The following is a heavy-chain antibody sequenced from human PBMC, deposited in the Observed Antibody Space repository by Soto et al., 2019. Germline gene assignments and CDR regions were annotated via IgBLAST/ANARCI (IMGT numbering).Heavy chain of an antibody. J-gene: IGHJ4*02. V-gene: IGHV1-18*01. CDR3: ARDWRSSSSSGHDYFDY. D-gene: IGHD6-6*01. CDR2: ISAYNGNT. CDR1: GYTFTSYG. Sequence: ASVKVSCKASGYTFTSYGISWVRQAPGQGLEWMGWISAYNGNTNYAQKLQGRVTMTTDTSTSKAYMELRSLRSDDTAVYYCARDWRSSSSSGHDYFDYWGQGTLVTVSS.